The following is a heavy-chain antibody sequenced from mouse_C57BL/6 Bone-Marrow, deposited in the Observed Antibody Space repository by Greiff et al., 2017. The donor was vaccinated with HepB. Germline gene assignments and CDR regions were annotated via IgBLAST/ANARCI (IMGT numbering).Heavy chain of an antibody. CDR1: GFTFSSYG. J-gene: IGHJ2*01. CDR3: ARRFYGNYVLYYFDY. D-gene: IGHD2-1*01. CDR2: ISSGGSYT. Sequence: EVKLVESGGDLVKPGGSLKLSCAASGFTFSSYGMSWVRQTPDKRLEWVATISSGGSYTYYPDSLKGRFTISSDNAKNTLYLQMSSLKSEDTAMYYCARRFYGNYVLYYFDYWGQGTTLTVSS. V-gene: IGHV5-6*02.